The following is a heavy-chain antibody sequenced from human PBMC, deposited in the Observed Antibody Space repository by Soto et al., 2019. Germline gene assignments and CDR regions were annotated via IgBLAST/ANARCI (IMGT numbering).Heavy chain of an antibody. CDR3: ARESGDWPLNWFDP. J-gene: IGHJ5*02. Sequence: GGSRRLSCAASGFNFSNHWMHWVRQRPAEGLVWVSRITSDGKSKAYAESVKGRFAISRDNAKNTLYLQMNGLTAEDTDVYYCARESGDWPLNWFDPWGQGTLVTVSS. CDR1: GFNFSNHW. D-gene: IGHD2-21*02. V-gene: IGHV3-74*01. CDR2: ITSDGKSK.